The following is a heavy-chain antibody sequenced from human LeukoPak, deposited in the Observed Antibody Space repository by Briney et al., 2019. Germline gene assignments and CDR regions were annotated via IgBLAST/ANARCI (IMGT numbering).Heavy chain of an antibody. CDR3: AKDRGTFDWLSSDYYYYGVDV. CDR2: ISYDGSNK. D-gene: IGHD3-9*01. J-gene: IGHJ6*02. Sequence: GGSLRLSCAASGFTFSSYGMHWVRQALGKGLEWVAVISYDGSNKYYADSVKGRFTISRDNSKNTLYLRMNSLRAEDTAVYYCAKDRGTFDWLSSDYYYYGVDVWGQGTTVTVSS. V-gene: IGHV3-30*18. CDR1: GFTFSSYG.